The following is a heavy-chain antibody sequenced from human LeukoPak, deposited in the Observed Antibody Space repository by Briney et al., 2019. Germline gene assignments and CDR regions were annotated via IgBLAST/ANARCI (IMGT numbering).Heavy chain of an antibody. D-gene: IGHD3-22*01. Sequence: GGSLRLSCAASGFTFSSYAMSWVRQAPGKGLEWVSTMSGSGGSTYYADSVKGRFTISRDNSKNTLYVQVNSLGTEDMAAYYCAKGSYYDSSGSFYFDYWGQGTLVTVSS. CDR3: AKGSYYDSSGSFYFDY. CDR1: GFTFSSYA. V-gene: IGHV3-23*01. CDR2: MSGSGGST. J-gene: IGHJ4*02.